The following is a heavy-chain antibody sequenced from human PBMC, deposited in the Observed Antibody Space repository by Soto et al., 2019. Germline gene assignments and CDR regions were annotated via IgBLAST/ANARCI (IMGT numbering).Heavy chain of an antibody. CDR2: IKTNTEGGTT. CDR3: TTGSVEGV. V-gene: IGHV3-15*07. Sequence: EVQLVEAGGGFIYPGGSLRLSCAASGLTISNAWMNWVRQAPGKGLEWVGSIKTNTEGGTTDYAAAVKGRFTVSRDDSKNTLYLQMKSLKTEDTDVYYCTTGSVEGVWGQGTTVTVSS. J-gene: IGHJ6*02. D-gene: IGHD2-15*01. CDR1: GLTISNAW.